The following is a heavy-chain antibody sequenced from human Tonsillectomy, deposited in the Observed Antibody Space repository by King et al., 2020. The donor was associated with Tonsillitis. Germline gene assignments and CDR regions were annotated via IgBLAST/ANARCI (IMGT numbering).Heavy chain of an antibody. CDR2: INHSGST. V-gene: IGHV4-34*01. Sequence: VQLQQWGAGLLKPSETLSLTCAVYGGSFSGYYWSWIRQPPGKGLEWIGEINHSGSTNYNPSLKSRVTISVDTSKNQFSLKLSSVTAADTAVYYCAREVRSRYSYGYWGQGTLVTVSS. CDR1: GGSFSGYY. J-gene: IGHJ4*02. D-gene: IGHD5-18*01. CDR3: AREVRSRYSYGY.